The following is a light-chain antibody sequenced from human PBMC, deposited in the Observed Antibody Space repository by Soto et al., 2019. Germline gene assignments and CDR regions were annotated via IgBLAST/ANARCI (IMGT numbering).Light chain of an antibody. CDR2: DAS. CDR3: QQRTNGPLT. CDR1: QSVSNF. Sequence: EIVLTQSPATLSLSPGERATLSCRASQSVSNFLAWYQQKPGQAPRLLIYDASNRATGIRARFSGSGSGTDFTLIISSLEPEDLAVYYCQQRTNGPLTFGGGTKVEIK. V-gene: IGKV3-11*01. J-gene: IGKJ4*01.